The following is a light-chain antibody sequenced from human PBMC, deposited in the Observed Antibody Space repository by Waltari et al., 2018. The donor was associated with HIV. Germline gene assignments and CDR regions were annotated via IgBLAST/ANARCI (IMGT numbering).Light chain of an antibody. Sequence: QSALTQPRSVSGSPGQSVTISCTGTSSDIGYFDYVSWYQQYPGKAPQALIYGVNQRPSGGPGRFTGAEAGITASLTISGLQGEDEADDYCCSYAGAYTYVFGTGTKVNVL. V-gene: IGLV2-11*01. CDR2: GVN. CDR1: SSDIGYFDY. J-gene: IGLJ1*01. CDR3: CSYAGAYTYV.